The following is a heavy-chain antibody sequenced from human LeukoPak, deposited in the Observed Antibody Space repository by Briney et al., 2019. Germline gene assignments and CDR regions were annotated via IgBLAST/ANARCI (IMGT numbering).Heavy chain of an antibody. Sequence: SETLSLTCTVSGGSISDYYWSWIRQPPGKGLEWIGYIYYSGSTNYNPSLKSRVTISVDTSKNQFSLKLSSVTAADTAVYYCARDDYGDYGGFDYWGQGTLVTVSS. CDR3: ARDDYGDYGGFDY. J-gene: IGHJ4*02. V-gene: IGHV4-59*01. CDR1: GGSISDYY. CDR2: IYYSGST. D-gene: IGHD4-17*01.